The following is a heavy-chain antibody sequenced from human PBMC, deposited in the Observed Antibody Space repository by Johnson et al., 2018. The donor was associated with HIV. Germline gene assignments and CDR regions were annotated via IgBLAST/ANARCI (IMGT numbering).Heavy chain of an antibody. J-gene: IGHJ3*02. CDR3: ARIRVAVITEVGAFDI. V-gene: IGHV3-30-3*01. CDR1: GFTFSYYA. CDR2: ISYDGTNK. Sequence: QVQLVESGGGVVQPGRSLRLSCAASGFTFSYYAMHWVRQVPGKGLEWVAVISYDGTNKYYANSVNGRFTISRDNSKNTLYLQMNSLRAEDTAVYLCARIRVAVITEVGAFDIWGQGTMVTVSS. D-gene: IGHD3-22*01.